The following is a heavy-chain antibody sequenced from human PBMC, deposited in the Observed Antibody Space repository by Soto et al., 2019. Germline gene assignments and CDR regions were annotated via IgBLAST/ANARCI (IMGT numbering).Heavy chain of an antibody. CDR3: ARVGRGVYGMDV. D-gene: IGHD2-8*01. CDR1: GFTFSSYS. J-gene: IGHJ6*02. V-gene: IGHV3-48*02. CDR2: ITSDSSTI. Sequence: EVQLVESGGGLVQPGGSLRLSCAASGFTFSSYSINWVRQAPGKGLEWFSYITSDSSTISYADSVKGRFTVSRDNAKSSLYLQMNSLRDEDTAVYYCARVGRGVYGMDVWGQGNSVTVSS.